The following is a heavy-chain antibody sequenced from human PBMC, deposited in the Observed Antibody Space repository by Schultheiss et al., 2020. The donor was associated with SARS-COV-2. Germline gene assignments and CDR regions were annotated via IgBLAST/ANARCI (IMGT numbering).Heavy chain of an antibody. Sequence: GGSLRLSCAASGFTFSNAWMSWVRQAPGKGLEWVSAISGSGGSTYYADSVKGWFTISRDNSKNTLYLQMNSMRAEDTAVYYCARDRQGYDILTGYYKYYYYYMDVWGKGTTVTVSS. CDR2: ISGSGGST. CDR3: ARDRQGYDILTGYYKYYYYYMDV. CDR1: GFTFSNAW. V-gene: IGHV3-23*01. D-gene: IGHD3-9*01. J-gene: IGHJ6*03.